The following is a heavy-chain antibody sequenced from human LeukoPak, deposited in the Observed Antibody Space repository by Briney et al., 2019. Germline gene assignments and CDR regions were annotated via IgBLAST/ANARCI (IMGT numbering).Heavy chain of an antibody. Sequence: GGSLRLSCAASGSTLSSYPMSWVRQAPGKGLEWVSIISGRGETIYYADSVKGRFTISRDNSKNTLYLQMNSLRAEHTAVYYCASRDQSCSGDTCYPIDYWGQGTLVTVSS. V-gene: IGHV3-23*01. CDR3: ASRDQSCSGDTCYPIDY. D-gene: IGHD2-15*01. J-gene: IGHJ4*02. CDR1: GSTLSSYP. CDR2: ISGRGETI.